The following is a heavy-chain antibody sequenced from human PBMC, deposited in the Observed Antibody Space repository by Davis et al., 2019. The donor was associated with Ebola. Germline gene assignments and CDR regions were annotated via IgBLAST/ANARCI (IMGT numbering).Heavy chain of an antibody. D-gene: IGHD3-9*01. J-gene: IGHJ4*02. CDR3: AKPYLDGVDY. V-gene: IGHV3-23*01. Sequence: GESLKISCAASGFTFNNYAMSWVRQAPGKGLEWISTFSASDYRTDLADSVKGRFTISRDTSKNTLYLQMNSLRPEDTALYYFAKPYLDGVDYWGQGTLVTVSS. CDR2: FSASDYRT. CDR1: GFTFNNYA.